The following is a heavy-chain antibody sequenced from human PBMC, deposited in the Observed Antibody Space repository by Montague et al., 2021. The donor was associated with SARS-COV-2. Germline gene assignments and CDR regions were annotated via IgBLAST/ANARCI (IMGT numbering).Heavy chain of an antibody. CDR1: GGPLRNYY. J-gene: IGHJ4*02. CDR2: IFYSGST. CDR3: AKASRGYGGDFDS. Sequence: SETLSLTCAVYGGPLRNYYWSWIRQSPGKGLEWLGYIFYSGSTYNPSLNSRVTMSLDTSKNHFSLNLISATAADTAVYYCAKASRGYGGDFDSWGQGTLVIVSS. D-gene: IGHD4-23*01. V-gene: IGHV4-59*01.